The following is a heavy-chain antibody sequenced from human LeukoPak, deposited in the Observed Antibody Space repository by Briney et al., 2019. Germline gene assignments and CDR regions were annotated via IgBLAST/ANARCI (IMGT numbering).Heavy chain of an antibody. CDR1: GFTFSNAW. CDR2: ITGSGDTT. V-gene: IGHV3-23*01. J-gene: IGHJ4*02. CDR3: AKDHDSSGSLFDS. Sequence: GGSLRLSCAASGFTFSNAWMSWVRQAPGKGLEWVSAITGSGDTTYYADSVKGRFTISRDNSKNTLYLQMNSLRAEDTAVYYCAKDHDSSGSLFDSWGQGTLVTVSS. D-gene: IGHD3-22*01.